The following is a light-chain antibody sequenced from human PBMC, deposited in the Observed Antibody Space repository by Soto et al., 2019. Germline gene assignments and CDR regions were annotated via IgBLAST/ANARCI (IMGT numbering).Light chain of an antibody. CDR2: GAS. Sequence: EIVMTQSPGTLSVSPGERATLSCRASQNVGSNLAWYQQKPGQAPRLLIYGASTRATGIPARFSDSGSGTEFTLTISSLQSEDFAVYYCQQYNNWTFGQGTKVEIK. V-gene: IGKV3-15*01. CDR1: QNVGSN. CDR3: QQYNNWT. J-gene: IGKJ1*01.